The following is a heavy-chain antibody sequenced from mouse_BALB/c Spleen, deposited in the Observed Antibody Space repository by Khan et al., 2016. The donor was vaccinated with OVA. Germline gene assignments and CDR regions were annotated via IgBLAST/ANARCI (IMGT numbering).Heavy chain of an antibody. J-gene: IGHJ4*01. Sequence: EVKLEESGGGLVQPGGSMKLSCVASGFTFSSYWMSWVRQSPETGLEWVAEIRLKSDNYATHYAESVKGKFTISRDDSKSRLYLQMNSLRAEDTGIYYCTARAYAMDYWGQGTSVTVSS. CDR3: TARAYAMDY. CDR1: GFTFSSYW. CDR2: IRLKSDNYAT. V-gene: IGHV6-3*01. D-gene: IGHD3-3*01.